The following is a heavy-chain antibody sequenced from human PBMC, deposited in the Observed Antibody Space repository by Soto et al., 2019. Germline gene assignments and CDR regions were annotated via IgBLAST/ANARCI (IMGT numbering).Heavy chain of an antibody. CDR3: ARAVPAIFGVVPHPVEYDP. CDR1: GGSIRSGGYS. V-gene: IGHV4-30-2*01. D-gene: IGHD3-3*01. Sequence: SETLSLTCAVSGGSIRSGGYSWSWIRQPPGKGLEWIGYIYRSGSTYYNPSLKSRVTISVDRSKNQFSLKLSSVTAADTAVYYCARAVPAIFGVVPHPVEYDPWGQGNLVTVSS. CDR2: IYRSGST. J-gene: IGHJ5*02.